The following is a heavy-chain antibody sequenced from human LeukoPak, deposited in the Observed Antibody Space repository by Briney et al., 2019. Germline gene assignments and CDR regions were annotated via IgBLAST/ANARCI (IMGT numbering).Heavy chain of an antibody. Sequence: AGGSLRLSCAASGFTVSSNYMSWVRQAPGKGLEWVSVIYSGGSTYYADSVKGRFTISRDNSKNTLYLQMNSLRAEDTAVYYCARGQKALWFGELFYLGQGTLVTVSS. CDR1: GFTVSSNY. CDR2: IYSGGST. J-gene: IGHJ4*02. CDR3: ARGQKALWFGELFY. V-gene: IGHV3-66*02. D-gene: IGHD3-10*01.